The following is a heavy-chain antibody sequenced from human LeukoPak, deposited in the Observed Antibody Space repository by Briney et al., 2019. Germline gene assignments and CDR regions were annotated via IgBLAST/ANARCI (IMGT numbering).Heavy chain of an antibody. CDR2: INPNSGGT. V-gene: IGHV1-2*02. D-gene: IGHD3-16*02. Sequence: ASVKVSCKASGYTSTGYYMHWVRQAPGQGLEWMGWINPNSGGTNYAQKFQGRVTMTRDTSISTAYMELSRLRSDDTAVYYCARAGGDGIMITFGGVIISGAFDIWGQGTMVTVSS. CDR1: GYTSTGYY. CDR3: ARAGGDGIMITFGGVIISGAFDI. J-gene: IGHJ3*02.